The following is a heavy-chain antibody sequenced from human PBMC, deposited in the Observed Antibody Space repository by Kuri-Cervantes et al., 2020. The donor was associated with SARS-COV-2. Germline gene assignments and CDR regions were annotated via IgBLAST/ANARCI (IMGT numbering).Heavy chain of an antibody. CDR3: ARATSYCGGDCYIFDY. Sequence: GSLRLSCTVSGSSVSSGSYYWSWIRQPPGKGLEWIGYIYYNGSTNYNPSLKSRVTISVDTSKNQFSLRLNSVTAADTAVYYCARATSYCGGDCYIFDYWGQGTLVTVSS. CDR1: GSSVSSGSYY. J-gene: IGHJ4*02. V-gene: IGHV4-61*01. CDR2: IYYNGST. D-gene: IGHD2-21*01.